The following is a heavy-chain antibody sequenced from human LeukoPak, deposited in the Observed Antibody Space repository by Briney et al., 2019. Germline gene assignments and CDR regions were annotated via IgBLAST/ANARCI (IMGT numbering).Heavy chain of an antibody. CDR1: GGTFSSYA. V-gene: IGHV1-69*05. CDR3: ARDSGSSSFYYYYMDV. CDR2: IIPIFGTA. J-gene: IGHJ6*03. D-gene: IGHD6-6*01. Sequence: ASVKVSCNASGGTFSSYAISWVRQAPGQGLEWMGGIIPIFGTANYAQKFQGRVTITTDESTSTAYMDLSSLRSEDTAVYYCARDSGSSSFYYYYMDVCGKGTTVTVSS.